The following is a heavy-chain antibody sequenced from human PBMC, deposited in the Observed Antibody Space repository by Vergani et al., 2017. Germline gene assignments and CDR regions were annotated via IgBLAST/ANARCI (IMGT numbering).Heavy chain of an antibody. CDR1: GFTFDDYA. CDR3: AKVNHYCSSTSCYFDY. D-gene: IGHD2-2*01. Sequence: EVQLVESGGGLVQPGRSLRLSCAASGFTFDDYAMHWVRQAPGKGLEGVSGISWNSGSIGYADSVKGRFTISRDNAKNSLYLQMNSLRAEDTALYYCAKVNHYCSSTSCYFDYWGQGTLVTVSS. V-gene: IGHV3-9*01. CDR2: ISWNSGSI. J-gene: IGHJ4*02.